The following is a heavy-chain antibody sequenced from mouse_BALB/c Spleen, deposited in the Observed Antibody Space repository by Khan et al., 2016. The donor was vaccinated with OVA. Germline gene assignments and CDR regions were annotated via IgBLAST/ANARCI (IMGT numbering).Heavy chain of an antibody. CDR2: IYPGISDT. J-gene: IGHJ2*01. Sequence: GTVLARPGASVKMSCKASGYSFTNYWMHWVQQRPGQGLEWIGAIYPGISDTRYNQKFKGKAKLTAVTSASTAYMELSSLTNEDSAVYYCTRSYDSYYFDYWGQGTTLTVSS. D-gene: IGHD2-4*01. V-gene: IGHV1-5*01. CDR1: GYSFTNYW. CDR3: TRSYDSYYFDY.